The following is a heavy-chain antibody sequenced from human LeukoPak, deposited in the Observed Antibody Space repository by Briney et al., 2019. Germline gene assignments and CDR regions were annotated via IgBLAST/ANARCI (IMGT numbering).Heavy chain of an antibody. CDR3: ATDAGRTSGSYDWFDP. Sequence: ASVKVSCKVSGYTITELSMHWVRQAPGKGLEWMGGFDPEDGETIYAQKFQGRVTMTEDTSTDTAYMELSSLRSEDTAVYYCATDAGRTSGSYDWFDPWGQGTLVTVSS. CDR1: GYTITELS. J-gene: IGHJ5*02. CDR2: FDPEDGET. D-gene: IGHD1-26*01. V-gene: IGHV1-24*01.